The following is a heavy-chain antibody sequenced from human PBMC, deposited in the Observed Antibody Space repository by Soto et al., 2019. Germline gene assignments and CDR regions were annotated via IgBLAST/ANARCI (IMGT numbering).Heavy chain of an antibody. CDR1: GFTVSSNY. J-gene: IGHJ1*01. V-gene: IGHV3-53*01. CDR2: IYSCGST. Sequence: GGSLRLSCAASGFTVSSNYMSWVRQAPGKGLEWVSVIYSCGSTYYADSVRGRFTISRDNSKNTLFLQMNSLRAEDTALYYCAKDSGSYLEYFQHWGQGTLVTVSS. CDR3: AKDSGSYLEYFQH. D-gene: IGHD1-26*01.